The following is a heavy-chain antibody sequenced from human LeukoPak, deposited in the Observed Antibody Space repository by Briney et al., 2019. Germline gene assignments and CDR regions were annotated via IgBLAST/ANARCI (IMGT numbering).Heavy chain of an antibody. J-gene: IGHJ4*02. CDR2: ISSSSSTM. CDR3: ASQDYYVSSGYHLRFGY. D-gene: IGHD3-22*01. CDR1: GFTFSTYS. Sequence: QPGGSLRLSCAASGFTFSTYSMNWVRQAPGKGLEWVSYISSSSSTMYYADSVMGRFTISRDNAKNSLYLQMNSLRDEDTAVYYCASQDYYVSSGYHLRFGYWGQGTLVTVSS. V-gene: IGHV3-48*02.